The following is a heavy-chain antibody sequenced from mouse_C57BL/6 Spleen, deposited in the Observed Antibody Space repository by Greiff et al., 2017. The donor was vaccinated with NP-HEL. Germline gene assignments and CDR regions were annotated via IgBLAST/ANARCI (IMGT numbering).Heavy chain of an antibody. V-gene: IGHV5-16*01. J-gene: IGHJ1*03. CDR2: INYDGSST. D-gene: IGHD1-1*01. Sequence: EVKLVESEGGLVQPGSSMKLSCTASGFTFSDYYMAWVRQVPEKGLEWVANINYDGSSTYYLDSLKSRFIISRDNAKNILYLLMSSLKSEDTATYYGARVLHYYGSSYWYFDVGGTGTTVTVSS. CDR1: GFTFSDYY. CDR3: ARVLHYYGSSYWYFDV.